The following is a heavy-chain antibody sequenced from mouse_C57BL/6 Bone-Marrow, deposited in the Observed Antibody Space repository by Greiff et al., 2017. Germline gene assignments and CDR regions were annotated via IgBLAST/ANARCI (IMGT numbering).Heavy chain of an antibody. D-gene: IGHD2-5*01. V-gene: IGHV3-6*01. CDR1: GYSITSGYY. Sequence: EVKLMESGPGLVKPSQSLSLTCSVTGYSITSGYYWNWIRQFPGNKLEWMGYISYDGSNNYNPSLKNRISITRDTSKNQFFLKLNSVTTEDTATYYCSTIVTYYAMDYWGQGTSVTVSA. CDR3: STIVTYYAMDY. CDR2: ISYDGSN. J-gene: IGHJ4*01.